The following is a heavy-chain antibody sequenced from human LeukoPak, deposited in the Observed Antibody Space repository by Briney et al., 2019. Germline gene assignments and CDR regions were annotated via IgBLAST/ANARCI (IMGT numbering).Heavy chain of an antibody. J-gene: IGHJ3*02. D-gene: IGHD3-22*01. CDR1: GGTFSSYA. CDR3: ARSSGSDDAFDI. Sequence: SVRVSCKASGGTFSSYAISWVRQAPGQGLEWMGRIIPIFGTANYAQKFKGRFTITTDESTSTAYMELSSLRAEDTAVYYCARSSGSDDAFDIWGQGTMVTVSS. CDR2: IIPIFGTA. V-gene: IGHV1-69*05.